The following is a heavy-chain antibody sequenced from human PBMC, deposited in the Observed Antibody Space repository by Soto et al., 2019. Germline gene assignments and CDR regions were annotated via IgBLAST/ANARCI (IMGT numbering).Heavy chain of an antibody. CDR2: IHSDGSST. CDR3: EMGDKGGFDL. CDR1: GFTFNYYW. J-gene: IGHJ3*01. V-gene: IGHV3-74*01. Sequence: EVQLVESEGGLVQRGGSLRLSCAASGFTFNYYWMHWVRQAPGQGLVWVSHIHSDGSSTTYADSVKVRFTISRDNAKNTLYLQMNSLRAEDTAVYYCEMGDKGGFDLWGQGTTVTVSS. D-gene: IGHD2-21*02.